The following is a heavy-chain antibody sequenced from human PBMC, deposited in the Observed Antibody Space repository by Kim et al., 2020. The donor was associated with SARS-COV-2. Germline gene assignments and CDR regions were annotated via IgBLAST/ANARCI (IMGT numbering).Heavy chain of an antibody. Sequence: GGSLRLSCAASGFTFSRFWMYWVRQAPGKGLEWVSRINGDESSASYADSVNGRFTISRDNAKNTLYLQMNSLRVEDTAVYYCARDGGTYGYCSSISCYLGTDYWGQGTLVTVSS. CDR1: GFTFSRFW. D-gene: IGHD2-2*01. CDR3: ARDGGTYGYCSSISCYLGTDY. V-gene: IGHV3-74*01. J-gene: IGHJ4*02. CDR2: INGDESSA.